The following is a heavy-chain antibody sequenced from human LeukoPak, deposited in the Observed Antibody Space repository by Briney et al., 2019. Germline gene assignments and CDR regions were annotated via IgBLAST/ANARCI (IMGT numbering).Heavy chain of an antibody. V-gene: IGHV1-2*02. CDR3: ARPENYYDSSGLDY. J-gene: IGHJ4*02. Sequence: ASVKVSCKASGYTFTGYYMHWVRQAPGQGLEWMGWINPNSGGTNYAQKFQGRVTMTRDTSTSTVYMELSSLRSEDTAVYYCARPENYYDSSGLDYWGQGTLVTVSS. D-gene: IGHD3-22*01. CDR2: INPNSGGT. CDR1: GYTFTGYY.